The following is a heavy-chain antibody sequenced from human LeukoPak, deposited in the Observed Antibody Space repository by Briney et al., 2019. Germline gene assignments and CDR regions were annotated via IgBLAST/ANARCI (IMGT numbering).Heavy chain of an antibody. CDR3: ARDRSGTATDY. CDR1: GFTFDHYA. CDR2: ISWDGGST. V-gene: IGHV3-43D*04. J-gene: IGHJ4*02. Sequence: GGSLRLSCAASGFTFDHYAMHWVRQAPGKGLEWVSLISWDGGSTYFADSVKGRFTISRDNSKNSLYLQMNSLRAEDTAVYYCARDRSGTATDYWGQGTLVTVSS.